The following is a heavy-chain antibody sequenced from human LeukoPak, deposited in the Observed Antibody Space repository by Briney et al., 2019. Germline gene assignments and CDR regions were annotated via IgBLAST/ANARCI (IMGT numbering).Heavy chain of an antibody. J-gene: IGHJ4*02. D-gene: IGHD3-10*01. CDR3: AREIVGGFTPGAY. V-gene: IGHV1-46*01. CDR1: GYTFTSYY. Sequence: ASVKVSCKASGYTFTSYYMHWVRQAPGQGLEWMGIINPSDGSTSYAQKFQGRVTMTRGTYTSTVYMDLSCLRSEDTAVYYCAREIVGGFTPGAYWGQGTLVTVSS. CDR2: INPSDGST.